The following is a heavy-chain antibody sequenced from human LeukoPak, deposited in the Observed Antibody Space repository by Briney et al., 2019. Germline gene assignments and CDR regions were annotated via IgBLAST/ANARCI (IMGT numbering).Heavy chain of an antibody. CDR2: ISWNSGSI. J-gene: IGHJ6*02. CDR1: GFTFDDYA. V-gene: IGHV3-9*01. CDR3: AKDRGDLYYYYYGMDV. D-gene: IGHD2-21*02. Sequence: GRSLRLSCAASGFTFDDYAMHWVRQAPGKGLEWASGISWNSGSIGYADSVKGRFTISRDNAKNSLYLQMNSLRAEDTALYYCAKDRGDLYYYYYGMDVWGQGTTVTVSS.